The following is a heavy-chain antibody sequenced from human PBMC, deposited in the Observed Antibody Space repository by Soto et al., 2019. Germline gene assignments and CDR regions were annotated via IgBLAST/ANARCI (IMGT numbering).Heavy chain of an antibody. V-gene: IGHV1-18*01. Sequence: GASLKVSCKDSGYTFTSYGISWVRQAPGQGLEWMGWISAYNGNTNYAQKLQGRVTMTTDTSTSTAYMELRSLRSDDTAVYYCARAHLIVVDTALSSWFDPWGQGTLVNVSS. D-gene: IGHD5-18*01. CDR1: GYTFTSYG. J-gene: IGHJ5*02. CDR2: ISAYNGNT. CDR3: ARAHLIVVDTALSSWFDP.